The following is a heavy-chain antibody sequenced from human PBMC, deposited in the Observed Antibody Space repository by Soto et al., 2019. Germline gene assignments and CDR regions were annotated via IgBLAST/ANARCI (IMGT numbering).Heavy chain of an antibody. D-gene: IGHD5-18*01. CDR1: GFTFSSYG. V-gene: IGHV3-33*01. CDR2: IWYDGSNK. Sequence: GGSLRLSCAASGFTFSSYGMHWVRQAPGKGLEWVAVIWYDGSNKYYADSVKGRFTISRDNSKNTLYLQMNSLRAEDTAVYYCARDKARIQLWWAPDYYFDYWGQGALVTVSS. J-gene: IGHJ4*02. CDR3: ARDKARIQLWWAPDYYFDY.